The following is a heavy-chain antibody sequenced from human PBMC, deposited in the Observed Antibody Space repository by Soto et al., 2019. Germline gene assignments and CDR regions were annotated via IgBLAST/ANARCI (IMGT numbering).Heavy chain of an antibody. D-gene: IGHD2-15*01. CDR2: IGGSGSTI. V-gene: IGHV3-48*02. Sequence: GGSLRLSCAASGFTFSSYSMNWVRQAPGKGLEWVSYIGGSGSTIYYADSVKGRFTISRDNVKNSLYLQMNSLRDEDTAVYYCALATAGDFDYWGQGTLVTVS. J-gene: IGHJ4*02. CDR1: GFTFSSYS. CDR3: ALATAGDFDY.